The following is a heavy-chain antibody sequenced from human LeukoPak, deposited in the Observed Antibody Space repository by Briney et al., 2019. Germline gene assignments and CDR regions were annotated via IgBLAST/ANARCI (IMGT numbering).Heavy chain of an antibody. CDR1: TISVSDNY. CDR3: ARVPFRNGSGHNWFDP. J-gene: IGHJ5*02. CDR2: IYRDGST. Sequence: GGSLRLSCAASTISVSDNYMNWVRQPPGKGLEWVSIIYRDGSTYYADYMKDRFIISRDNSKNSLYLQMNSLRAEDTAVYYYARVPFRNGSGHNWFDPWGQGTLVTVSS. D-gene: IGHD6-25*01. V-gene: IGHV3-66*01.